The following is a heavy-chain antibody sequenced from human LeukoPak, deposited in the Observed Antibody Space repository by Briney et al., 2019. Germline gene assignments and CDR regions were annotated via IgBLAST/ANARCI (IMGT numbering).Heavy chain of an antibody. CDR2: ISSSGSTI. CDR3: VTEVSGSFPT. V-gene: IGHV3-11*01. CDR1: GFTFSDYY. Sequence: GSLRLSCAASGFTFSDYYMSWIRQAPGKGLEWVSYISSSGSTIYYADSVKGRFTISRDNAKNSLYLQMNSLKNEDTAVYYCVTEVSGSFPTWGQGTLVTVSS. J-gene: IGHJ4*02. D-gene: IGHD1-26*01.